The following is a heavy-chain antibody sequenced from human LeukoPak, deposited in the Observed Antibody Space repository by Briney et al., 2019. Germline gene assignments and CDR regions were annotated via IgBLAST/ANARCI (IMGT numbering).Heavy chain of an antibody. J-gene: IGHJ4*02. CDR2: INHSGST. Sequence: SETLSLTCAVYGGSFSGYYWSWIRQPPGKGLEWIGEINHSGSTNYNPSLKSRVTISVDTSKNQFSLKLGSVTAADTAVYYCARDPAGYWGQGTLVTVSS. V-gene: IGHV4-34*01. CDR1: GGSFSGYY. D-gene: IGHD6-25*01. CDR3: ARDPAGY.